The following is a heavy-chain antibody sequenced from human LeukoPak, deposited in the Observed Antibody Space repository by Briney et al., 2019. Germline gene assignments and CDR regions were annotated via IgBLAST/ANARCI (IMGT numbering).Heavy chain of an antibody. CDR2: ISYDGSNK. CDR1: GFTFSSNG. Sequence: GGSLRLSCAAYGFTFSSNGMEWVRQAPGKGLEWEAVISYDGSNKYYEVCVKGRFTMSRDNSKNTLYLQRTSLRAEDTAVYYCAKDRGGSYGGAFDYWGQGTLVTVYS. CDR3: AKDRGGSYGGAFDY. D-gene: IGHD1-26*01. J-gene: IGHJ4*02. V-gene: IGHV3-30*18.